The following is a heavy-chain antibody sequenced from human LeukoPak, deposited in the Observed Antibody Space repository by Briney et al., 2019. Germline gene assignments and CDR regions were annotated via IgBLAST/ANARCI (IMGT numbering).Heavy chain of an antibody. J-gene: IGHJ4*02. D-gene: IGHD6-19*01. CDR2: IKQDGSEK. Sequence: GGSLRLSCAASGFTFSSYWMSWVRQAPGRGLEWVGNIKQDGSEKYYLDSVKGRFTISRDNAKNSVYLQMNSLRGDDTAVYYCATIEAVRFHYWGQGTLVTVSS. CDR3: ATIEAVRFHY. CDR1: GFTFSSYW. V-gene: IGHV3-7*01.